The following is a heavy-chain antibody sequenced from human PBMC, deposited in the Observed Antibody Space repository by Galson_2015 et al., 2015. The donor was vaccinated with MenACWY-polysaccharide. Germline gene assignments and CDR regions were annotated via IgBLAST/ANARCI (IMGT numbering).Heavy chain of an antibody. CDR3: ARAYCDRTTCYGMDV. Sequence: YVDSVKGRFTISRDNSKNTLYLQMNSLRLEDTAVYYCARAYCDRTTCYGMDVWGQGTTVTVSS. V-gene: IGHV3-30*03. D-gene: IGHD2-2*01. J-gene: IGHJ6*02.